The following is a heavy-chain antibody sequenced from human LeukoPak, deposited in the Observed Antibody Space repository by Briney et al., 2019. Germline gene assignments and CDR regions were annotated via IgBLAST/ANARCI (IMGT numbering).Heavy chain of an antibody. J-gene: IGHJ4*02. CDR3: AKDLTDTPIKYSGSYFDY. CDR1: GFTVSSNY. Sequence: PGGSLRLSCAASGFTVSSNYMSWVRQAPGKGLEWVSAISGSGGSTYYADSVKGRFTISRDNSKNTLYLQMNSLRAEDTAVHYCAKDLTDTPIKYSGSYFDYWGQGTLVTVSS. D-gene: IGHD1-26*01. CDR2: ISGSGGST. V-gene: IGHV3-23*01.